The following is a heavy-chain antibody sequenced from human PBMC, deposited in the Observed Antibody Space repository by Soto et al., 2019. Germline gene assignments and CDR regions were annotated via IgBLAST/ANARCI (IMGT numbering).Heavy chain of an antibody. CDR1: GDSISSSGYY. D-gene: IGHD3-22*01. Sequence: SETLSLTCSVSGDSISSSGYYWSWIRQRPGKGLEWIGNIYYSGSSYNNPSLKSRVTISVDTSKNQFSLKLSSVTAADTAVYYCARTSQDDYDSSGYYYYYYGMDVWGQGTTVTVSS. J-gene: IGHJ6*02. V-gene: IGHV4-39*07. CDR2: IYYSGSS. CDR3: ARTSQDDYDSSGYYYYYYGMDV.